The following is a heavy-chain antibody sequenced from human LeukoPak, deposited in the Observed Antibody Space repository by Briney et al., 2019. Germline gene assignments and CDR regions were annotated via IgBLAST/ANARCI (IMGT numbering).Heavy chain of an antibody. CDR1: GFTFDDYA. V-gene: IGHV3-9*01. CDR2: ISWRSDSV. J-gene: IGHJ4*02. Sequence: GGSLRLSCAASGFTFDDYAMHWVRQAPGKGLEWVSGISWRSDSVDYADSVKGRFTISRDNAKSSLYLQMNSLRADGTALYYCAKDWSYGGNSWKYFGSWGQGILVTVSS. CDR3: AKDWSYGGNSWKYFGS. D-gene: IGHD4-23*01.